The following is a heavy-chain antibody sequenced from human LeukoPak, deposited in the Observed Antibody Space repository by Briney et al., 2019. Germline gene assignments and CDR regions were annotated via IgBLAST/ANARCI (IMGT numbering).Heavy chain of an antibody. CDR1: GGSISSGDYY. V-gene: IGHV4-61*08. CDR2: IYYSGST. CDR3: ARSDANLYSSGAFDI. D-gene: IGHD6-19*01. Sequence: PSQTLSLTCTVSGGSISSGDYYWSWIRQPPGKGLEWIGYIYYSGSTKYNPSLKSRVTISVDTSKNQFSLKLSSVTAADTAVYYCARSDANLYSSGAFDIWGQGTMVTVSS. J-gene: IGHJ3*02.